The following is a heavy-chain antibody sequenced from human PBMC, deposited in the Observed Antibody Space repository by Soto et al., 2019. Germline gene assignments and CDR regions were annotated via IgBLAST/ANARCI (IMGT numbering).Heavy chain of an antibody. V-gene: IGHV4-30-4*01. Sequence: SETLSLTCTVSGGSISSGDYYWSWIRQPPGKGLEWIGYISYSGRTYYNPSLKSRVTISVDTSKNQFSLQLSSVTAADTAVYYCARDRSYCSSTSCYTVIDYWGQGTLVTVSS. CDR1: GGSISSGDYY. CDR3: ARDRSYCSSTSCYTVIDY. J-gene: IGHJ4*02. D-gene: IGHD2-2*02. CDR2: ISYSGRT.